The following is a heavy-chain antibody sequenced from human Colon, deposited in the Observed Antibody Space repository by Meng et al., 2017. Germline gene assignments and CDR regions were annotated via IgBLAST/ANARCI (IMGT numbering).Heavy chain of an antibody. CDR3: ARDWQQLAKINYFDP. Sequence: QVPRVMSGNEVKKPGASVNVSCKASGYTFTTYGHSWVRQAPGQGLEWMGWISTYDGKTNYAQKFQGRVIMTTDTSANTAYMELRSLRSDDTAIYYCARDWQQLAKINYFDPWGQGTLVTVSS. J-gene: IGHJ5*02. D-gene: IGHD6-13*01. CDR1: GYTFTTYG. CDR2: ISTYDGKT. V-gene: IGHV1-18*01.